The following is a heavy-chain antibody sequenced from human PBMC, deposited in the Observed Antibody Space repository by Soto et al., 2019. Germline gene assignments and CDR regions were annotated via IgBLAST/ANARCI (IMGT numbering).Heavy chain of an antibody. V-gene: IGHV4-39*01. CDR3: ARGRRPTW. CDR2: IHYSGTT. J-gene: IGHJ4*02. CDR1: GGSIGSSGHY. Sequence: PSETLSLTCTVSGGSIGSSGHYWGWIRQPPGKGLEWIGSIHYSGTTYYNPSLTSRVTISIDTSKNQFSLKLSSATAADTAVYYCARGRRPTWRGQGTLVTVSS.